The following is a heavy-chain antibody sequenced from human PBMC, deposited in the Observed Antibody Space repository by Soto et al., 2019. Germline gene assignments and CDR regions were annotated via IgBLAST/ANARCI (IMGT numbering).Heavy chain of an antibody. CDR2: IIPILGIA. CDR3: AGVPPPPAAAIRYFDY. D-gene: IGHD2-2*02. J-gene: IGHJ4*02. CDR1: GGTFSSYT. Sequence: QVQLVQSGAEVKKPGSSVKVSCKASGGTFSSYTISWVRQAPGQGLEWMGRIIPILGIANYAQKFPGRVTIAADKTPSTGYKGLSSLRSEDTAVYYCAGVPPPPAAAIRYFDYWGQGTLVTVSS. V-gene: IGHV1-69*02.